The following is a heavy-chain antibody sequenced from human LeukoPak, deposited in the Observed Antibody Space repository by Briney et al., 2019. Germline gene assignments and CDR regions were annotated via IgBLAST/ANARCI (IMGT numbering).Heavy chain of an antibody. CDR2: INHSGST. V-gene: IGHV4-34*01. Sequence: SVTLSLTCAVYGGSFSGYYWSWIRQPPGKGLEWIGEINHSGSTNHNPCLKSRVTISVDTPRNQFPLKLSSVTAADTAVYYCAREKNPETIAIIERGSLLRYMDVWGKGTTVTVSS. CDR3: AREKNPETIAIIERGSLLRYMDV. CDR1: GGSFSGYY. J-gene: IGHJ6*03. D-gene: IGHD2-21*01.